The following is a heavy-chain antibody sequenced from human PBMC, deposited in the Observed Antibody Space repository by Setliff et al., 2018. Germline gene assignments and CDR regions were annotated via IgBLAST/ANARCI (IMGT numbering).Heavy chain of an antibody. CDR3: ARAKGTTMATQYFDY. Sequence: GALRLSCAASGFTFSSSSMNWVRQAPGRGLEWLSYITGSSSHIYYADSAEGRFTISRDNAKNSLYLQLNSLRAEDTAVYYCARAKGTTMATQYFDYWGQGTLVTVSS. CDR1: GFTFSSSS. V-gene: IGHV3-21*05. D-gene: IGHD3-10*01. J-gene: IGHJ4*02. CDR2: ITGSSSHI.